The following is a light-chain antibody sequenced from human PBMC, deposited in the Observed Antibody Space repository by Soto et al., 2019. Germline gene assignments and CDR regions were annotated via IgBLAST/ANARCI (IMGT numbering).Light chain of an antibody. Sequence: IRMTQSPSSFSASTGDTVTITCRASQGISSYLAWYQQKPGKAPKLMIYAASTLQSGVPSRFSGSGSGTDFTLTISSLQPEDVATYYCQKYNSAPFTLGPGTKVDIK. CDR2: AAS. CDR3: QKYNSAPFT. CDR1: QGISSY. V-gene: IGKV1-27*01. J-gene: IGKJ3*01.